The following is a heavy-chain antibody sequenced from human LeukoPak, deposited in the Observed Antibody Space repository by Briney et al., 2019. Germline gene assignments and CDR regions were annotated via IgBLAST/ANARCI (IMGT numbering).Heavy chain of an antibody. J-gene: IGHJ3*02. CDR2: IYYSGST. D-gene: IGHD6-6*01. V-gene: IGHV4-59*01. Sequence: SETLSLTCTVSGGSISSYYWSWIRQPPGKGLEWIGYIYYSGSTNYNPSLKSRVTISVDTSKNQFSLKLSSVTAADTAVYYCAREYSSSADAFDTWGQGTMVTVSS. CDR3: AREYSSSADAFDT. CDR1: GGSISSYY.